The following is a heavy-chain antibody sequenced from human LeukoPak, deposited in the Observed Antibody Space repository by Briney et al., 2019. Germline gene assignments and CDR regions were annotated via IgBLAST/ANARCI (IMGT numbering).Heavy chain of an antibody. CDR1: GFTFSSYW. CDR2: INQDGREK. V-gene: IGHV3-7*04. Sequence: PGGSLRLSCAASGFTFSSYWRSWVRQAPGKGLEWVANINQDGREKYYVDSVKGRFTISRDNAKNSLYLQMNSLRADDTAVYFCARGDKFSGDYWGQGTLVTVSS. J-gene: IGHJ4*01. CDR3: ARGDKFSGDY. D-gene: IGHD2-15*01.